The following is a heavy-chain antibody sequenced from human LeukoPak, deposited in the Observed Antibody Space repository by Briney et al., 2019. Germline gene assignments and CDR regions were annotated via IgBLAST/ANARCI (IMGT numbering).Heavy chain of an antibody. J-gene: IGHJ4*02. V-gene: IGHV3-23*01. CDR2: INAFGAST. CDR3: AKVVLGYCSGGSCYYFDY. CDR1: GFTFSGYA. D-gene: IGHD2-15*01. Sequence: GGSLRLSCAASGFTFSGYAMSWVRQAPEKGLEWVSSINAFGASTYYADSVKGRFTISRDNSKSTLYLQMNSLRAEDTAVYYCAKVVLGYCSGGSCYYFDYGGQGTLVTVSS.